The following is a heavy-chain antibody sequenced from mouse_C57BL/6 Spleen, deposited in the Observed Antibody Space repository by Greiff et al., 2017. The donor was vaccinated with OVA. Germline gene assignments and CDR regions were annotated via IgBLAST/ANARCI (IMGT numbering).Heavy chain of an antibody. CDR3: ARWLLTAFDY. CDR1: GYAFTSSW. Sequence: QVQLQQSGPELVKPGASVKISCKASGYAFTSSWMNWVKQRPGKGLEWIGGIYPGDGDTNYNGKFKGKATLTADKSSSTAYMQLSSLTSEDSAVYFCARWLLTAFDYWGQGTSLTVSS. V-gene: IGHV1-82*01. J-gene: IGHJ4*01. D-gene: IGHD2-3*01. CDR2: IYPGDGDT.